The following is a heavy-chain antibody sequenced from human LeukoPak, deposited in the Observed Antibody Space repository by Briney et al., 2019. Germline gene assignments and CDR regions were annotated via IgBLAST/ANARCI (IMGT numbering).Heavy chain of an antibody. CDR2: IYPGDSDT. CDR1: GYSFTSYW. V-gene: IGHV5-51*01. D-gene: IGHD3-16*01. Sequence: LGESLKISCKGSGYSFTSYWIGWVRQMPGKGLEWMGIIYPGDSDTRYSPSFQGQVTISADKSISTAYLQWSSLKASDTAMYYCARHGDTFGGPQLWFDPWGQGTLVTVSS. J-gene: IGHJ5*02. CDR3: ARHGDTFGGPQLWFDP.